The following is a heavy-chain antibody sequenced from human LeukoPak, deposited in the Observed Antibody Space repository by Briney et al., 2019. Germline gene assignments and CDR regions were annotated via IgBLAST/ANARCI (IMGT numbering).Heavy chain of an antibody. Sequence: ASVKVSCKASGYTFTSYGISWVRQAPGQGLEWMGWINPNSGGTNYAQKFQGRVTMTRDTSISTAYMELSRLRSDDTAVYYCARGDRGVIPDYWGQGTLVTVSS. CDR2: INPNSGGT. J-gene: IGHJ4*02. D-gene: IGHD3-10*01. V-gene: IGHV1-2*02. CDR1: GYTFTSYG. CDR3: ARGDRGVIPDY.